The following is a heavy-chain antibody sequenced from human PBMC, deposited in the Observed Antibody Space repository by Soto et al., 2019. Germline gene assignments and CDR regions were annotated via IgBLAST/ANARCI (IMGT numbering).Heavy chain of an antibody. V-gene: IGHV1-18*01. CDR3: AREASYRAARPHYYGMDV. J-gene: IGHJ6*02. D-gene: IGHD6-6*01. Sequence: GASVKVSCKASGYTFTSYGISWVRQAPGQGLEWMGWISAYNGNTNYAQKLQGRVTMTTDTSTSTAYMELRSLRSDDTAVYYCAREASYRAARPHYYGMDVWGQGTTVTVSS. CDR2: ISAYNGNT. CDR1: GYTFTSYG.